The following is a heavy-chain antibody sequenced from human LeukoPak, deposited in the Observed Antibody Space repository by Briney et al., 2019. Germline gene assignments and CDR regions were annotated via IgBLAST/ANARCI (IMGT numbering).Heavy chain of an antibody. D-gene: IGHD4-17*01. CDR1: GGSISSSSYY. V-gene: IGHV4-39*01. Sequence: PSETLSLTCTVSGGSISSSSYYWGWIRQPPGKGLELIGRIYFSGSTAYSPSLKSRVNISVDTSKNQFSLKLSSVTAADTAVYFCASRPTTWGFFDSWGQGTLVTVSS. CDR3: ASRPTTWGFFDS. J-gene: IGHJ4*02. CDR2: IYFSGST.